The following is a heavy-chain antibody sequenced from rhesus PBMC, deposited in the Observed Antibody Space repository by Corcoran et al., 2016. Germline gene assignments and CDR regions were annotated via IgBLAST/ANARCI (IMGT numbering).Heavy chain of an antibody. D-gene: IGHD3-9*01. CDR3: TRGGNEAGDY. Sequence: EVQLVESGGGLAKPGGCLRLSCAVSGVIFSDYYIHWVRQASGRGLEWVPRISNDGGSTWYADSVKGRFTISRENAKNTLYLQMDSLRAEDTAVYYCTRGGNEAGDYWGQGVLVTVSS. CDR2: ISNDGGST. J-gene: IGHJ4*01. V-gene: IGHV3-59*01. CDR1: GVIFSDYY.